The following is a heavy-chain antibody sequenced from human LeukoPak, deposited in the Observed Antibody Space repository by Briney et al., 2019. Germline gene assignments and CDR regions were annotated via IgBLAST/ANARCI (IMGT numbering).Heavy chain of an antibody. J-gene: IGHJ3*02. CDR1: GGSISSYY. V-gene: IGHV4-4*07. Sequence: SETLSLTCTVSGGSISSYYWSWIRQPAGKGLEWIGRIYTSGSTNYNPSLKSRVTMSVDTSKNQFSLKLSSVTAADTAVYYCARGSIAAAGTVPYDAFDIWGQGTMVTVSS. CDR3: ARGSIAAAGTVPYDAFDI. D-gene: IGHD6-13*01. CDR2: IYTSGST.